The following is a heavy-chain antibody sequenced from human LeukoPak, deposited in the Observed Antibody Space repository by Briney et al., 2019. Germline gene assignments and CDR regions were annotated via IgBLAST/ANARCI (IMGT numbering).Heavy chain of an antibody. J-gene: IGHJ4*02. CDR1: GFTFSSYG. D-gene: IGHD5-18*01. V-gene: IGHV3-30*03. Sequence: GGSLRLSCAASGFTFSSYGMHWVRQAPGKGLEWVAVISYDGSNKYYADSVKGRFTISRDNSKNTLYLQMNSLRAEDTAVYYCARRIQPYYYDYWGQGTLVTVSS. CDR2: ISYDGSNK. CDR3: ARRIQPYYYDY.